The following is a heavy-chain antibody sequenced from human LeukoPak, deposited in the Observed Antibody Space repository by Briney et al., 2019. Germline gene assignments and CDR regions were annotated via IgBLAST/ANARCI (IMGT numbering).Heavy chain of an antibody. CDR2: IYYSGST. CDR3: ARSLPYDILTGYSISFDY. J-gene: IGHJ4*02. D-gene: IGHD3-9*01. CDR1: GASTNSDY. V-gene: IGHV4-59*01. Sequence: PSETLSLTCTVSGASTNSDYWSWIRQPPGKGLEWIGYIYYSGSTNYNPSLKSRVTISVDTSKNQFSLKLSSVTAADTAVYYCARSLPYDILTGYSISFDYWGQGTLVTVSS.